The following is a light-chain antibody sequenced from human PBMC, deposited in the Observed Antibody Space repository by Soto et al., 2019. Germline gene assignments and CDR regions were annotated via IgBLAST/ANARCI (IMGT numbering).Light chain of an antibody. CDR1: QDINIY. CDR2: AAS. V-gene: IGKV1-27*01. CDR3: QKYDGAPLT. Sequence: DIQMTQSPSSLSASVGDRVTITCRAGQDINIYLAWYQQKPGKVPKLLISAASPLQSGVPSRFSGTGSATDFTITISSLQPEAVATFYCQKYDGAPLTFGGGTKVEIK. J-gene: IGKJ4*01.